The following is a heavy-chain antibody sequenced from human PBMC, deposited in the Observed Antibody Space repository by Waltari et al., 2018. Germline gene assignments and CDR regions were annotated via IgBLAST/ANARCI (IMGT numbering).Heavy chain of an antibody. J-gene: IGHJ4*02. Sequence: EVQLVESGGGLVQPGGSLRLCCAASGFTFSSYWMSWVRQATGKGLECVANIKQEGSEKYYVDSVKGRFTISRDNAKNSLYLQMNSLRAEDTAVYYCARVDDSSSPADYWGQGTLVTVSS. V-gene: IGHV3-7*01. CDR2: IKQEGSEK. CDR1: GFTFSSYW. D-gene: IGHD6-6*01. CDR3: ARVDDSSSPADY.